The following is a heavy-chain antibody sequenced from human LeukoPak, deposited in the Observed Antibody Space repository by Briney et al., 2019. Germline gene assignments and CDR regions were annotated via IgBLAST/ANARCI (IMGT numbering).Heavy chain of an antibody. D-gene: IGHD3-3*01. CDR2: ISGSGGST. CDR3: AKRKIFGVVIIDDY. V-gene: IGHV3-23*01. J-gene: IGHJ4*02. Sequence: GGSLRLSCAASGFTFSSYAMSWVRQAPGKGLEWVSAISGSGGSTYYADSVKGRFTISRDNSKNTLYLQMNSLRAEDTAVYYCAKRKIFGVVIIDDYWGQGTLVTVSS. CDR1: GFTFSSYA.